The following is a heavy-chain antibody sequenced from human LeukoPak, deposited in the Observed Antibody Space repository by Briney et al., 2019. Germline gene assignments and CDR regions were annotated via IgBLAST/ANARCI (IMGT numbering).Heavy chain of an antibody. D-gene: IGHD4-17*01. CDR3: ARELTTVRPPDNWFDP. V-gene: IGHV4-59*11. CDR1: GGSIGSHY. CDR2: IYYSGST. J-gene: IGHJ5*02. Sequence: TSETLSLTCTVSGGSIGSHYWSWIRQPPGKGLEWIGYIYYSGSTNYNPSLKSRVTISVDTSKNQFSLKLSSVTAADTAVYYCARELTTVRPPDNWFDPWGQGTLVTVSS.